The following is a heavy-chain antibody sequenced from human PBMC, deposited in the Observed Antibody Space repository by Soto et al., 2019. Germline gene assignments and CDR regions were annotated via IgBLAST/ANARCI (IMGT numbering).Heavy chain of an antibody. CDR1: GYDFADSW. V-gene: IGHV5-51*01. D-gene: IGHD2-15*01. CDR3: ARPPGSGTLFAN. CDR2: IYPKYSDI. Sequence: GESLKISCQGSGYDFADSWIGWVRQVPGRGLEWVAIIYPKYSDIRYRPSFQGRVTISADKSVNTAYLQWTGLRASDTAIYYCARPPGSGTLFANWGQGTPVTVSS. J-gene: IGHJ4*02.